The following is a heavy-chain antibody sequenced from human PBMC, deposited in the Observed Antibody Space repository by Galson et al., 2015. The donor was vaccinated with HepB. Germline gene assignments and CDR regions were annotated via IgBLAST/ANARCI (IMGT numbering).Heavy chain of an antibody. CDR1: GYTLTELS. CDR3: ATVEGVWGTEGGY. J-gene: IGHJ4*02. D-gene: IGHD3-16*01. CDR2: FDPEDGET. V-gene: IGHV1-24*01. Sequence: SVKVSCKVSGYTLTELSMHWVRQAPGKGLEWMGGFDPEDGETIYAQKFQGRVTMTEDTSTDTAYMELGSLRSEDTAVYYCATVEGVWGTEGGYWGQGTLVTVSS.